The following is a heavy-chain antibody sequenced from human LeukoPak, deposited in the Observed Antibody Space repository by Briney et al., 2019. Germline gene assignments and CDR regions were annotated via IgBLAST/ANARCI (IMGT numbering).Heavy chain of an antibody. V-gene: IGHV3-66*01. J-gene: IGHJ4*02. D-gene: IGHD3-16*01. CDR2: IYSGGST. CDR1: GFTVSSNY. Sequence: TGGSLRLSCAASGFTVSSNYMSWVRQAPGKGLEWVSVIYSGGSTYYADSVKGRSTISRDNSKNTLYLQMNSLRAEDTAVYYCARAAYRDGGDYWGQGTLVTVSS. CDR3: ARAAYRDGGDY.